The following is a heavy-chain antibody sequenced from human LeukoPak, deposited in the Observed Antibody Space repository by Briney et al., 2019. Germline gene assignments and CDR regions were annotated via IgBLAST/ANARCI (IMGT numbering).Heavy chain of an antibody. D-gene: IGHD3-16*01. J-gene: IGHJ3*02. V-gene: IGHV3-53*05. CDR2: IYSGGST. CDR3: AKDLFGGQYAAHPDAFDI. Sequence: PGGSLRLSCAASGFTFSSNYMSWVRQAPGKGLEWVSVIYSGGSTYYSDSVKGRFTISRDNYKNTLYLQMNSLRAEDTAVYYCAKDLFGGQYAAHPDAFDIWGQGTMVTVSS. CDR1: GFTFSSNY.